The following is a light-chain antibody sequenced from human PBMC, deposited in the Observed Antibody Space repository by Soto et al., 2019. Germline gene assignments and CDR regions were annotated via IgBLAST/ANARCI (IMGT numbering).Light chain of an antibody. CDR1: QSVSSYY. V-gene: IGKV3-20*01. J-gene: IGKJ5*01. CDR2: DAS. CDR3: QQYGSSPIT. Sequence: EIVLTQSPGTLSLSPGERATLSCRASQSVSSYYLAWYQQKPGQAPRLLIYDASSRATGIPDRFSGSGSGTDFTLTISRLEPEDFALYYCQQYGSSPITFGQGTRLEI.